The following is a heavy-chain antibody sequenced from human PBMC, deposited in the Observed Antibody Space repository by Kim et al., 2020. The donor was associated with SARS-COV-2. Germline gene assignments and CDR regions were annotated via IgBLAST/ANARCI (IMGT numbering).Heavy chain of an antibody. J-gene: IGHJ2*01. CDR3: ARSPLVDWYFDL. Sequence: YYADSVKGRFTISRDTSKTTLYLQMNSLRGNDTAVYYCARSPLVDWYFDLWGRGTLVTVSS. V-gene: IGHV3-33*01. D-gene: IGHD6-6*01.